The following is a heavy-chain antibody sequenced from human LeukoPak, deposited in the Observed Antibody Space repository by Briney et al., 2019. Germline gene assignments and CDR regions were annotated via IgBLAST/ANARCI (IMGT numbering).Heavy chain of an antibody. CDR2: IIPIFGTA. D-gene: IGHD3-22*01. CDR1: GGTFSSYA. CDR3: ARDAHSVDSSGYYAHY. V-gene: IGHV1-69*13. Sequence: SVKVSCTASGGTFSSYAISWVRQAPGQGLEWMGGIIPIFGTANYAQKFQGRVTITADESTSTAYMELSSLRSEDTAVYYCARDAHSVDSSGYYAHYWGQGTLVTVSS. J-gene: IGHJ4*02.